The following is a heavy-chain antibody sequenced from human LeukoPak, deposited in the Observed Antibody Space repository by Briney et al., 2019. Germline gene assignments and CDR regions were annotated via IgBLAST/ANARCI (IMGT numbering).Heavy chain of an antibody. CDR3: ATSKKSMWRLDYGMDV. CDR1: GYTLTELS. V-gene: IGHV1-24*01. D-gene: IGHD2-21*01. CDR2: FDPEDGET. Sequence: ASVKVSCKVSGYTLTELSMHWVRQAPGKGLEWMGGFDPEDGETIYAQKFQGRVTMTEDTSTDTAYMGLSSLRSEDTAVYYCATSKKSMWRLDYGMDVWGQGATVTVSS. J-gene: IGHJ6*02.